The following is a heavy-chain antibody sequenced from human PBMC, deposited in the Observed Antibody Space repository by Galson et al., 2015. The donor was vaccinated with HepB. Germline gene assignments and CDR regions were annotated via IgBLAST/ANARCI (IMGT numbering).Heavy chain of an antibody. CDR2: IKHDGSEE. J-gene: IGHJ4*02. V-gene: IGHV3-7*01. Sequence: LRLSCAASGFTFSGHWMSWVRQGPGKGLEWVANIKHDGSEEYYVDSVKGRFTIFRGNAKNSLFLQMNSLRDADTAVYYCARESYGYSGYDSPWSPGFFDYWGQGTLVTVSS. CDR1: GFTFSGHW. CDR3: ARESYGYSGYDSPWSPGFFDY. D-gene: IGHD5-12*01.